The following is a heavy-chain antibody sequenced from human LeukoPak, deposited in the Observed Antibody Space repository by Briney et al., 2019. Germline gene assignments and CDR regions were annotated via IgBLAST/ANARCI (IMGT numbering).Heavy chain of an antibody. D-gene: IGHD1-1*01. Sequence: ASVKVSCKASGGTSSSYAISWVRQAPGQGLEWMGRIIPILGIANYAQKFQGRVTITADKSTSTAYMELSSLRSEDTAVYYCARVFLGTGDYWGQGTLVTVSS. CDR3: ARVFLGTGDY. V-gene: IGHV1-69*04. CDR2: IIPILGIA. J-gene: IGHJ4*02. CDR1: GGTSSSYA.